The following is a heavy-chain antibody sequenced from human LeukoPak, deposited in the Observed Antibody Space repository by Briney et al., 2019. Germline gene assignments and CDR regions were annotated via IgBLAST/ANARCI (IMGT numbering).Heavy chain of an antibody. J-gene: IGHJ1*01. CDR3: ASTYYYDSSGYYRAEYFQH. Sequence: EASVKVSCKASGGTFSSYAISWVRQAPGQGLEWMGGIIPIFGTANYAQKFQGRVTITADESTSTAYMELSSLRSEDTAVYYCASTYYYDSSGYYRAEYFQHWGQGTLVTVSS. V-gene: IGHV1-69*13. CDR1: GGTFSSYA. D-gene: IGHD3-22*01. CDR2: IIPIFGTA.